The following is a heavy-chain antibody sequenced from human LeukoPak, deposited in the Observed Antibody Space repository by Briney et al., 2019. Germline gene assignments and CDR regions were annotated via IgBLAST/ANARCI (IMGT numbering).Heavy chain of an antibody. V-gene: IGHV4-38-2*02. Sequence: PSETLSLTCTVSGYSISSANYWAWIRQPPGKALEWIGSIYHSGSTYYNPSLKSRVTISVDTSKSEFSLKLSSVTAADTAVYYCARSGSSGYYPTRGYYFDYWGQGTLVTVSS. J-gene: IGHJ4*02. CDR3: ARSGSSGYYPTRGYYFDY. CDR2: IYHSGST. D-gene: IGHD3-22*01. CDR1: GYSISSANY.